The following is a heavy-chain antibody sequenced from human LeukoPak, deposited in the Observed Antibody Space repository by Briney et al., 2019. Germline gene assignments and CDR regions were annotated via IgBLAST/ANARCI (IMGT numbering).Heavy chain of an antibody. CDR2: IRYDGCDK. J-gene: IGHJ4*02. CDR1: RFIFSGCG. D-gene: IGHD6-13*01. V-gene: IGHV3-30*02. CDR3: VRGGQQVSSFYFDS. Sequence: GGSLRLSCAASRFIFSGCGMHWVRQAPGKGLEWVAFIRYDGCDKDYADSVKGRFTLSRDNSKNTLYLQMSSLRLEDTAVYYCVRGGQQVSSFYFDSWRQGTLVTVSS.